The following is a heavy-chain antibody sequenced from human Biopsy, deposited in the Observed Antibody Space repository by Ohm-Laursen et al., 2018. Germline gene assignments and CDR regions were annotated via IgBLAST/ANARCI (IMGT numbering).Heavy chain of an antibody. V-gene: IGHV1-69*04. CDR3: AREAIGYQLPCDD. CDR2: IIPILRTT. Sequence: SVKVSCKTSTGTFDSYGVTWVRQAPGQGLEWMGRIIPILRTTTYAPKFQGRVTFTADKSSSTAYLELSSLTSEDTVMFYCAREAIGYQLPCDDWGQGTLVTVSS. J-gene: IGHJ4*02. CDR1: TGTFDSYG. D-gene: IGHD2-15*01.